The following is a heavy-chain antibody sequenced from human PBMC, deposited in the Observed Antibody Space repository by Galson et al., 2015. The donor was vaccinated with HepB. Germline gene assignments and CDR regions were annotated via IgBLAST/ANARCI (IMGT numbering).Heavy chain of an antibody. CDR1: GFTFSSYS. CDR2: ISSSSSYI. D-gene: IGHD6-19*01. Sequence: SLRLSCAASGFTFSSYSMNWVRQAPGKGLEWVSSISSSSSYIYYADSVKGRFTISRDNAKNSLYLQMNSLRAGDTAVYYCARDNRRYSSGWLFDYWGQGTLVTVSS. CDR3: ARDNRRYSSGWLFDY. V-gene: IGHV3-21*01. J-gene: IGHJ4*02.